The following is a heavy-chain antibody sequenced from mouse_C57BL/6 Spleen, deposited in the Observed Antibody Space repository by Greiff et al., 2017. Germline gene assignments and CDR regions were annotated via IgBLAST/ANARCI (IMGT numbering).Heavy chain of an antibody. CDR1: GYTFTGYW. D-gene: IGHD1-1*01. CDR3: SRWDSTEVATGYFDY. J-gene: IGHJ2*01. Sequence: VQLQQSGAELMKPGASVKLSCKATGYTFTGYWIEWVKQRPGHGLEWIGEILPGSGSTNYNEKFKGKATFTADTSSNTAYMQLSSLTTEDSAIYYCSRWDSTEVATGYFDYWGQGTTLTVSS. V-gene: IGHV1-9*01. CDR2: ILPGSGST.